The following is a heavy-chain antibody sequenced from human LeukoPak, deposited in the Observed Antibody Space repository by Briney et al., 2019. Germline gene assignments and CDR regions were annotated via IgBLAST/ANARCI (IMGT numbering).Heavy chain of an antibody. D-gene: IGHD2-15*01. CDR1: GFTFSTYA. J-gene: IGHJ3*02. Sequence: GGSLRLSCAASGFTFSTYAMTWVRQAPGRGLEWVSATSGGGGSTYYADSVKGRFTMSRDNSKNTVYLQMNSLRAEDTAVYYCAKTLQFLLPGAFDIWGQGTMVTVSS. CDR2: TSGGGGST. CDR3: AKTLQFLLPGAFDI. V-gene: IGHV3-23*01.